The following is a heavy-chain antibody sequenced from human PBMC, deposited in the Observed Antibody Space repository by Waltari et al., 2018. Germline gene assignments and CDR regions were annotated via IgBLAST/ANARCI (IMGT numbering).Heavy chain of an antibody. Sequence: QLQLQESGPGLVKPSETLSLTCTVSGGSTSSSSYYWGWIRQPPGKGLEWIGSIYYSGSTYDNPSLKSRVTISVDTSKNQFSLKLSSVTAADTAVYYCARGAAAHRGGAFDIWGQGTMVTVSS. D-gene: IGHD6-13*01. CDR1: GGSTSSSSYY. CDR3: ARGAAAHRGGAFDI. CDR2: IYYSGST. J-gene: IGHJ3*02. V-gene: IGHV4-39*07.